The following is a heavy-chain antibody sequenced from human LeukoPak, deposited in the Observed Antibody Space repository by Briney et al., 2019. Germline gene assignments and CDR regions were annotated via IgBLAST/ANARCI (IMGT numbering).Heavy chain of an antibody. Sequence: ASVKVSCKASGYTFTSYGISWVRQAPGQGLEWMGWISAYNGNTNYAQKLQGRVTMTTDTSTSTAYMELRSLRSDDTAVYYCARERFSDCGSTSCHLYYYYYFMDVWGKGTTVTVSS. CDR2: ISAYNGNT. CDR3: ARERFSDCGSTSCHLYYYYYFMDV. J-gene: IGHJ6*03. D-gene: IGHD2-2*01. V-gene: IGHV1-18*01. CDR1: GYTFTSYG.